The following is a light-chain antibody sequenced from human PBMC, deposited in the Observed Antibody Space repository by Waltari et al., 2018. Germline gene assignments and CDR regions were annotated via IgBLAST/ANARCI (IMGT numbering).Light chain of an antibody. Sequence: QSALTQPASVSGSPGQSITISCTGTSRDVGCYDWVSWYPQHPDKAPKVVILDVSYRPSGVSNRFSGSRSGDTASLSSSELQAEDEDDYYCTAYTRSHSLVFGTGTKVTVL. J-gene: IGLJ1*01. CDR2: DVS. CDR1: SRDVGCYDW. CDR3: TAYTRSHSLV. V-gene: IGLV2-14*03.